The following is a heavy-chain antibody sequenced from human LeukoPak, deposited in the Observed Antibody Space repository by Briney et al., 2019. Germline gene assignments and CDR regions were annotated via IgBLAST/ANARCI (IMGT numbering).Heavy chain of an antibody. CDR1: GGSISSGGYY. V-gene: IGHV4-30-2*01. Sequence: PSETLSLTCTVSGGSISSGGYYWSWIRQPPGKGLEWIGYIYHSGSTYYNPSLKSRVTISVDTSKNQFSLKLSSVTAADTAVYYCAREVNFGHYYDSSGYYPALDYWGQGTLVTVSS. CDR3: AREVNFGHYYDSSGYYPALDY. D-gene: IGHD3-22*01. J-gene: IGHJ4*02. CDR2: IYHSGST.